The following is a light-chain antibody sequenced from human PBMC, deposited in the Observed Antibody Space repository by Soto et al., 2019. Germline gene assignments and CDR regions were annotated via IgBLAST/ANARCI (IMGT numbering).Light chain of an antibody. Sequence: DIVMTQSPDSLAVSLGERATINCKSSQSVLYSSNNKNYLAWYQQKPGQPPKLLIYWASTRESGVPDRFSGSGSGTDFPLTISSLQAEDVAVYYCQQYHSTLTFGPGTKVEIK. CDR2: WAS. CDR1: QSVLYSSNNKNY. V-gene: IGKV4-1*01. CDR3: QQYHSTLT. J-gene: IGKJ3*01.